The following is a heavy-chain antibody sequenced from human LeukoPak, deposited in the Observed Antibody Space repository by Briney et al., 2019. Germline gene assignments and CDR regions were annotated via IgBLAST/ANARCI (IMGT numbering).Heavy chain of an antibody. Sequence: ASVKVSCKASGYTFTSYGISWVRQAPGHGLEWMGWINTNTGNPTYAQGFTGRFVFSLDTSVSTAYLQISSLKAEDTAVYYCARVERGDYGPPLDYWGQGTLVTVSS. J-gene: IGHJ4*02. CDR1: GYTFTSYG. V-gene: IGHV7-4-1*02. CDR3: ARVERGDYGPPLDY. CDR2: INTNTGNP. D-gene: IGHD4-17*01.